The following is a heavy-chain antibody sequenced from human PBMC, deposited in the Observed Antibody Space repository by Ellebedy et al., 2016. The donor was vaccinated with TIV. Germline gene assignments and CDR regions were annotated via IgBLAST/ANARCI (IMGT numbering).Heavy chain of an antibody. CDR3: ARGYYYDSSGSLGLFDY. V-gene: IGHV1-69*13. CDR1: GGTFSSYA. Sequence: SVKVSXXASGGTFSSYAISWVRQAPGQGLEWMGGIIPIFGTANYAQKFQGRVTITADESTSTAYMELSSLRSEDTAVYYCARGYYYDSSGSLGLFDYWGQGTLVTVSS. D-gene: IGHD3-22*01. CDR2: IIPIFGTA. J-gene: IGHJ4*02.